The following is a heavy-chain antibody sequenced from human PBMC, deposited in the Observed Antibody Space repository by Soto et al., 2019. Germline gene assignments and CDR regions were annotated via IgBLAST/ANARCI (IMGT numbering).Heavy chain of an antibody. CDR3: ARGRRANFAP. Sequence: ASVKVSCKTSGYTFTNYDIMWVRRVAGQGLEWMGWVNPNSGNTGYAQKFQDRVTMTRDRFISTAYMELRSLTYEDTAVYYCARGRRANFAPWSQGTLVTVSS. D-gene: IGHD6-25*01. J-gene: IGHJ5*02. CDR1: GYTFTNYD. V-gene: IGHV1-8*01. CDR2: VNPNSGNT.